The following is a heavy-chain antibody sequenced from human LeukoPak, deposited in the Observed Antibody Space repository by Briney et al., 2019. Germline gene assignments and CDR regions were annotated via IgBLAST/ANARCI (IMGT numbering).Heavy chain of an antibody. CDR2: ISYDGSNK. CDR3: AKDSSGWLGY. CDR1: GFTFSSYG. J-gene: IGHJ4*02. V-gene: IGHV3-30*18. D-gene: IGHD6-19*01. Sequence: GGSLRRSCAASGFTFSSYGMHWVRQAPGKGLEWVAVISYDGSNKYYADSVKGRFTISGDNSKNTLYLQMNSLRAEDTAVYYCAKDSSGWLGYWGQGTLVTVSS.